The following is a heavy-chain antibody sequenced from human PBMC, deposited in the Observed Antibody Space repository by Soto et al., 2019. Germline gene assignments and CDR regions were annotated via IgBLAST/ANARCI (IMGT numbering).Heavy chain of an antibody. D-gene: IGHD2-15*01. CDR1: GFSFSSHW. Sequence: DVQLVESGGGSAQPGGSLTLSCEASGFSFSSHWMHWVSQAPGRGLMWVSRINSDGSDTMYADSVKGRFTISRDNAKNTVSLQMNGLRAEDTGLYYCTSSVGHSASNAFDFWGQGEMVTVSS. J-gene: IGHJ3*01. V-gene: IGHV3-74*03. CDR3: TSSVGHSASNAFDF. CDR2: INSDGSDT.